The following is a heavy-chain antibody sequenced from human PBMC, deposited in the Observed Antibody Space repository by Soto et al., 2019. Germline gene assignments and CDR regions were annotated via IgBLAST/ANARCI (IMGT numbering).Heavy chain of an antibody. Sequence: QVQLQESGPGLVKPSQTLSLTCTVSGGSVSSGGYYWSWIRQHPGTGLEWIGYIYYSGTTYFNPSLKRRASISLDTSKNDFSPKLTSVTAADTAVYYCARRALPQCINGVCYKDGFWDYWGQGALVTVSS. CDR2: IYYSGTT. J-gene: IGHJ4*02. CDR3: ARRALPQCINGVCYKDGFWDY. CDR1: GGSVSSGGYY. D-gene: IGHD2-8*01. V-gene: IGHV4-31*03.